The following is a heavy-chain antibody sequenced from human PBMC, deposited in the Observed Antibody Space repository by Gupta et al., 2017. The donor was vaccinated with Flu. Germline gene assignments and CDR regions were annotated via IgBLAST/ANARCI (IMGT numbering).Heavy chain of an antibody. CDR2: ITYRSGST. D-gene: IGHD2-21*01. J-gene: IGHJ5*02. V-gene: IGHV3-23*01. CDR3: APNWGHIRLDCFDP. Sequence: AMIWVRQAPGKGPEWVAAITYRSGSTSYADPVKGRFTISRDNSRNTLYLQMNSLRVEDTAIYYCAPNWGHIRLDCFDPWGQGTLVTVSS. CDR1: A.